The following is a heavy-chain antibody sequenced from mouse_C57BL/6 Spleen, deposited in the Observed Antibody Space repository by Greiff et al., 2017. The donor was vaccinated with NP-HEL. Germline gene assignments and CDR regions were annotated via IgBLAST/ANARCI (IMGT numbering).Heavy chain of an antibody. CDR1: GYTFTSYW. D-gene: IGHD1-1*01. Sequence: QVHVKQPGAELVMPGASVKLSCKASGYTFTSYWMHWVKQRPGQGLEWIGEIDPSDSYTNYNQKFKGKSTLTVDKSSSTAYMQLSSLTSEDSAVYYCARKDYYGSSYEWYFDVWGTGTTVTVSS. J-gene: IGHJ1*03. CDR2: IDPSDSYT. V-gene: IGHV1-69*01. CDR3: ARKDYYGSSYEWYFDV.